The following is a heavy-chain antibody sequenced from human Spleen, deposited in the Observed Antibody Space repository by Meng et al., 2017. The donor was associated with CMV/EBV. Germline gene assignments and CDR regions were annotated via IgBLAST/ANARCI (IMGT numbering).Heavy chain of an antibody. CDR3: ARDPGYYGSGNYYPGPSYYFEY. V-gene: IGHV3-30*04. J-gene: IGHJ4*01. CDR1: YT. CDR2: FSYDGSNK. D-gene: IGHD3-10*01. Sequence: YTIYWVRQAPGKGLDWVAVFSYDGSNKYYADSVKGRFIISRDNSENTLYLQMNDLKPEDTAVYYCARDPGYYGSGNYYPGPSYYFEYWGPGTLVTVSS.